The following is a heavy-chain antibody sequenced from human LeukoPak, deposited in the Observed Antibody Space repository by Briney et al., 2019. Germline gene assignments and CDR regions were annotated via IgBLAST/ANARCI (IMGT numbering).Heavy chain of an antibody. D-gene: IGHD3-3*01. Sequence: GRSLRLSCAASGFTFSSYAMHWVRQVPGKGLEWVSVISYDASNKNYADSVKGRFTISRDNSKNTLYLQMNSLKTEDTAVYYCARDPTEWAIFGVADYWGQGTPVTVSS. CDR1: GFTFSSYA. V-gene: IGHV3-30-3*01. CDR2: ISYDASNK. J-gene: IGHJ4*02. CDR3: ARDPTEWAIFGVADY.